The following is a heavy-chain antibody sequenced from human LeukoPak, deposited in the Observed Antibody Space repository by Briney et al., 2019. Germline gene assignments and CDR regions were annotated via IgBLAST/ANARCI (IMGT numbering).Heavy chain of an antibody. D-gene: IGHD3-9*01. J-gene: IGHJ5*02. V-gene: IGHV1-8*03. CDR3: ARSVLRYFDWLPRGIYNWFDP. CDR2: MNPNSGNT. CDR1: GYTFTSYD. Sequence: GASVKVSCKASGYTFTSYDINWVRQATGQGLEWMGWMNPNSGNTGYAQKFQGRVTITRNTSISTAYMELSSLRSEDTAVYYCARSVLRYFDWLPRGIYNWFDPWGQGTLVTVSS.